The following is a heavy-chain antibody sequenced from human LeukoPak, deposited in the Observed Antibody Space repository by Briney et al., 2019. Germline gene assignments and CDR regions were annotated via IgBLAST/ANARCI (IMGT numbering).Heavy chain of an antibody. CDR1: GGSFSSSNYY. D-gene: IGHD6-19*01. Sequence: SETLSLTCTVSGGSFSSSNYYWSWIRQPPGKGLEWIGYMYYSGSTNYNPSLKSRVTISVNTSKNQFSLKLSSVTAADTAVYYCARRRYTSGQVDSWGQGTLVTVSS. J-gene: IGHJ4*02. V-gene: IGHV4-61*01. CDR2: MYYSGST. CDR3: ARRRYTSGQVDS.